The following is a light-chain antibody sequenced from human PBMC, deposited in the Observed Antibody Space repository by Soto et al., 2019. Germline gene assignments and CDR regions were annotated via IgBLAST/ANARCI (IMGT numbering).Light chain of an antibody. J-gene: IGKJ5*01. CDR2: LGS. V-gene: IGKV2-28*01. CDR1: QSLLHRNGKNY. CDR3: MQGTHWPIT. Sequence: DIVMTQSPFSLAVTPGESASISCRSSQSLLHRNGKNYLDWYLQKPGQSPQLLIYLGSSRASGVPDRVSGSGSGTDFALKISRVEAEDVGVYYCMQGTHWPITFGQGTRLEIK.